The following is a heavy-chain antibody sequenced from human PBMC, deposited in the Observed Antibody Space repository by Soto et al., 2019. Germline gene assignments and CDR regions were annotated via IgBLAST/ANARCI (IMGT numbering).Heavy chain of an antibody. CDR2: MNPNSVHT. CDR1: GYTFTNHD. Sequence: QVQLVQSGAEVKKPGASVKVSCKASGYTFTNHDINWMRQATGQGLEWMGWMNPNSVHTNYAQKFQGRVTMTRDTSISTAYMELTSLRSEDTAIYYCASDMSTTWGQGTLVTVSS. D-gene: IGHD2-2*01. CDR3: ASDMSTT. V-gene: IGHV1-8*01. J-gene: IGHJ5*02.